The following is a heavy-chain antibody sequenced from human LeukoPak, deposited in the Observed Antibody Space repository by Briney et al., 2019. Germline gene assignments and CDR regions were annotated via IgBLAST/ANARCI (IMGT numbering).Heavy chain of an antibody. Sequence: GASVKVSCKASGYTFTGYYMHWVRQAPGQGLEWMGWINPNSGGTNYAQKFQGRVTMTRDTSISTAYMELSRLRSDDTAVYYCARDPQGLAVAGTFDPWGQGTLVTVSS. J-gene: IGHJ5*02. D-gene: IGHD6-19*01. CDR3: ARDPQGLAVAGTFDP. CDR1: GYTFTGYY. V-gene: IGHV1-2*02. CDR2: INPNSGGT.